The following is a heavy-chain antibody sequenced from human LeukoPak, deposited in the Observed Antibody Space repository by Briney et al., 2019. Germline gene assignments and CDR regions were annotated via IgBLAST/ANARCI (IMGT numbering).Heavy chain of an antibody. V-gene: IGHV3-23*01. Sequence: GGSLRLSCAASGFTFSSYGMSWVRQAPGKGLEWVSAISGSGGSTYYADSVKGRLTISRDNSKNTLYLQMNSLRAEDTAVYYCAKDDDSSVYYYPDYWGQGSLVTVSS. CDR3: AKDDDSSVYYYPDY. J-gene: IGHJ4*02. CDR1: GFTFSSYG. D-gene: IGHD3-22*01. CDR2: ISGSGGST.